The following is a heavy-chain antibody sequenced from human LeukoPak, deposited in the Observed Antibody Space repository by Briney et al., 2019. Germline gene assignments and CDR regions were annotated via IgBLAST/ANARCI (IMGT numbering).Heavy chain of an antibody. CDR2: ISGSGGST. Sequence: GGSLRLSCAASGFTFSSYAMSWVRQAPGKGLEWVSAISGSGGSTYYADSVKGRFTISRDNSKNTLYLQMNSLRAEDMALYYCAKDKGSGWYWGIDYWGQGTLVTVSS. V-gene: IGHV3-23*01. CDR1: GFTFSSYA. J-gene: IGHJ4*02. CDR3: AKDKGSGWYWGIDY. D-gene: IGHD6-19*01.